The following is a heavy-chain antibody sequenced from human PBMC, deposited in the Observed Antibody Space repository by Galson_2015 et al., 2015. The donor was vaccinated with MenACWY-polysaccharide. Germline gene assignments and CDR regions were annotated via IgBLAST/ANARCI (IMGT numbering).Heavy chain of an antibody. CDR3: ARLHCSSTSCYPTDYYYYGMDV. D-gene: IGHD2-2*01. CDR2: ISSSSSTI. V-gene: IGHV3-48*01. J-gene: IGHJ6*02. CDR1: GFTFSSYS. Sequence: SLRLSCAASGFTFSSYSMNWVRRAPGKGLEWVSYISSSSSTIYYADSVKGRFTISRDNAKNSLFLQMNSLRAEDTVVYYCARLHCSSTSCYPTDYYYYGMDVWGQGTTVTVSS.